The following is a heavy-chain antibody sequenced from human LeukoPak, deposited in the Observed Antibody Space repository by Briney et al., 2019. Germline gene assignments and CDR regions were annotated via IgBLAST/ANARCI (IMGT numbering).Heavy chain of an antibody. CDR3: VTWRVSEPTLISRFVS. Sequence: SVKVSCKASGGTFSRFAISWVRQAPGQGLEWLGGIIPIFSTSNYPQNFQGRVTITTDASTTTAYLELSSLRSGDTAVYYCVTWRVSEPTLISRFVSWGQGTLVTVSS. J-gene: IGHJ5*01. V-gene: IGHV1-69*05. D-gene: IGHD1-14*01. CDR1: GGTFSRFA. CDR2: IIPIFSTS.